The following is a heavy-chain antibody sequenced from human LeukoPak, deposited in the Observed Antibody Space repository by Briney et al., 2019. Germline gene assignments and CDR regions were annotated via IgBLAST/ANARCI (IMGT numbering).Heavy chain of an antibody. CDR1: GYTFTDYY. V-gene: IGHV1-2*02. CDR2: INPDSGGA. J-gene: IGHJ4*02. Sequence: ASVKVSCKASGYTFTDYYLHWVRQAPGQGLEWMGWINPDSGGANYAQKFQGRVTMSGDTSIGTAYMELSSLRSDDTAVYYCARHSWYGERELFDYWGQGTLVTVSS. CDR3: ARHSWYGERELFDY. D-gene: IGHD3-10*01.